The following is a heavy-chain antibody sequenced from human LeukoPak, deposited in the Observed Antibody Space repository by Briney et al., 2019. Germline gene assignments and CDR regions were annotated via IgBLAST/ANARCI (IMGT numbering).Heavy chain of an antibody. CDR2: INHSGST. J-gene: IGHJ4*02. CDR3: ARARSYDSSGYPVYFDY. CDR1: GGSFSGYY. D-gene: IGHD3-22*01. Sequence: SETLSLTCAVYGGSFSGYYWSWIRQPPGKGLEWIGEINHSGSTNYDPSLKSRVTISVDTSKNQFSLKLSSVTAADTAVYYCARARSYDSSGYPVYFDYWGQGTLVTVSS. V-gene: IGHV4-34*01.